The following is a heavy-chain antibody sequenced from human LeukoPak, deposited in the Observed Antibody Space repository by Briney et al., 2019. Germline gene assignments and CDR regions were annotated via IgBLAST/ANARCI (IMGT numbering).Heavy chain of an antibody. CDR2: IIPILGIA. J-gene: IGHJ4*02. CDR1: GGTFSSYA. V-gene: IGHV1-69*04. CDR3: ARDPGHCSSTSCLLDY. Sequence: ASVKVSCKASGGTFSSYAISWVRQAPGQGLERMGRIIPILGIANYAQKFQGRVTITADKSTSTAYMELSSLRSEDTAVYYCARDPGHCSSTSCLLDYWGQGTLVTVSS. D-gene: IGHD2-2*01.